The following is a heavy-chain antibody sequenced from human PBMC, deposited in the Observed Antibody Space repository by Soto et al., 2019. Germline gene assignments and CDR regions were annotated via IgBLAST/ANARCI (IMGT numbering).Heavy chain of an antibody. CDR2: VHNSGRA. CDR3: ARHENGGTYPLAY. D-gene: IGHD2-8*01. V-gene: IGHV4-59*08. CDR1: GASITAYY. Sequence: SQTLSLTCAVSGASITAYYWAWVRQPPGKGLEYIGHVHNSGRADYNPSLRSRVTISVDTSRNQFSLHLNSVTAADTAVYFCARHENGGTYPLAYWGQGTLVTVSS. J-gene: IGHJ4*02.